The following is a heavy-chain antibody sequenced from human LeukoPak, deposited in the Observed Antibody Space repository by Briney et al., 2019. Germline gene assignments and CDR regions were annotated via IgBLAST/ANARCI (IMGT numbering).Heavy chain of an antibody. CDR2: LYYTGST. Sequence: SETLSLTCNVSGGSISSRYYWGWIRQSPGKGLEWIGGLYYTGSTYYNPSLKSRITISVDTSKNQFSLKLTSVTAADTAVYYCASVYSLYDNWGQGILVIVSS. J-gene: IGHJ4*02. V-gene: IGHV4-39*01. D-gene: IGHD6-13*01. CDR3: ASVYSLYDN. CDR1: GGSISSRYY.